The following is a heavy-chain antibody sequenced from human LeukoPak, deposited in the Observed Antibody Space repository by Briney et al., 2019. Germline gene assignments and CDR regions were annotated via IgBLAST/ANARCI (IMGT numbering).Heavy chain of an antibody. CDR2: ISYDGSNK. V-gene: IGHV3-30*18. Sequence: GGSLRLSCAASGFTFSSYGMHWVRQAPGKGLEWVAVISYDGSNKYYADSVKGRFTISRDNSKNTLYLQMNSLRAEDTAVYYCAKLSASGGSYGLDYWGQGTLVTVSS. J-gene: IGHJ4*02. CDR1: GFTFSSYG. D-gene: IGHD2-15*01. CDR3: AKLSASGGSYGLDY.